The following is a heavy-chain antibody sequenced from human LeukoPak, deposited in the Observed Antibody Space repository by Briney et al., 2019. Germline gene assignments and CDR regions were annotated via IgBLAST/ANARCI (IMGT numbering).Heavy chain of an antibody. V-gene: IGHV3-23*01. CDR1: GFTFSSYA. Sequence: GGSLRLSCAASGFTFSSYAMSWVRQAPGKGLEWVSAISGSGGSTYYADSVKGRFTISRDNSKNTLYLQMNSLRAEDTAVYYCAKGRDFDWLLDPFDYWGQGTLVTVSS. CDR2: ISGSGGST. D-gene: IGHD3-9*01. CDR3: AKGRDFDWLLDPFDY. J-gene: IGHJ4*02.